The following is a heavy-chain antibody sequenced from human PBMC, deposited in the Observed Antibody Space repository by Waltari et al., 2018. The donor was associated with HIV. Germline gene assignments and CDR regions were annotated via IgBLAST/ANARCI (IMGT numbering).Heavy chain of an antibody. J-gene: IGHJ3*01. CDR3: ARQMTFYDAFDV. CDR1: GFSLTGYY. CDR2: IYSNTGDT. V-gene: IGHV1-2*02. Sequence: HVQMVQSGAEVKKPGASVKVSCKTSGFSLTGYYIHWVRQAPGQGLEWMGWIYSNTGDTNYGLQFEGRVTMTRDTSMRTAYMELRTLRSDDTALYYCARQMTFYDAFDVWGQGTVVTVSS.